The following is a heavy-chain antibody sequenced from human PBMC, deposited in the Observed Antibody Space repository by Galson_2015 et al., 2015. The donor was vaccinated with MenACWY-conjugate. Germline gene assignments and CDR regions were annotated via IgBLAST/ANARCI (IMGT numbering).Heavy chain of an antibody. Sequence: SLRLSCAASGFTFSNAWMTWVRQAPGKGLEWVGRIKSKTHSGTPDYAAPVNGRFTISRDDSRNTVYLEMNGLKAEDTGLYYCTTDSLGQYSFDSWGHGTPVTVSS. V-gene: IGHV3-15*01. CDR1: GFTFSNAW. J-gene: IGHJ4*01. D-gene: IGHD3-16*01. CDR2: IKSKTHSGTP. CDR3: TTDSLGQYSFDS.